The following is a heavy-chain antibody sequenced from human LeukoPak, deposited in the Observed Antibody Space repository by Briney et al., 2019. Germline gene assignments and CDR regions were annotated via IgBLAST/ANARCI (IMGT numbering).Heavy chain of an antibody. Sequence: GRSLRLSCAASGFTFSSYGMHWVRQAPGKGLEWVAVIWYDGTKKFYADSVKGRFIISRDNSKNTLYLQMNSLRAEDTAVYYCARGYNWNDFDYWGQGTLVTVSS. D-gene: IGHD1-1*01. J-gene: IGHJ4*02. CDR2: IWYDGTKK. V-gene: IGHV3-33*01. CDR3: ARGYNWNDFDY. CDR1: GFTFSSYG.